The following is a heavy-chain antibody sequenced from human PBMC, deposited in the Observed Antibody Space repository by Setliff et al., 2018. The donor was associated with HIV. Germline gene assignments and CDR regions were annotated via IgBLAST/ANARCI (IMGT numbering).Heavy chain of an antibody. V-gene: IGHV4-39*01. CDR1: GGSISSSSYY. Sequence: PSETLSLTCTVSGGSISSSSYYWDWIRQPPGKGLEWIGSIYYSGSTYYNPSLKSRVAISVDTSKNQFSLKLSSVTAADTAMYYCARRIDNSGTFPDKNWLDPWGQGSPVTVSS. CDR2: IYYSGST. J-gene: IGHJ5*02. CDR3: ARRIDNSGTFPDKNWLDP. D-gene: IGHD3-10*01.